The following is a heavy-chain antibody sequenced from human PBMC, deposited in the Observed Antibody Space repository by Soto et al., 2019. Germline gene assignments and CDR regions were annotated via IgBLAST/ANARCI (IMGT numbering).Heavy chain of an antibody. CDR1: GFTFTTYW. J-gene: IGHJ4*02. V-gene: IGHV3-7*03. D-gene: IGHD3-10*01. CDR2: IRQDGGAQ. CDR3: VRGGHGSGSYLGSD. Sequence: EVQVVESGGGLAQPGGSLRLSCITSGFTFTTYWMSWVRQAPGKGLEWVANIRQDGGAQYYVDSVKGRFTISRDNAKNSVYLQMDSLRAEDTAVYFCVRGGHGSGSYLGSDWGQATLVTVSS.